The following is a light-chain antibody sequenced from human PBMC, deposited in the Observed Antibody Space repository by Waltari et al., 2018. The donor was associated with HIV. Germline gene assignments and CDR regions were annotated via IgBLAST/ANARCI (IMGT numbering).Light chain of an antibody. CDR2: EDN. J-gene: IGLJ3*02. Sequence: NFMLTQPHSVSESPGKTVTISCTRSSGSIADTYVQWYQQRPGSAPTTVIYEDNQRPSGVPDRFSGSIDSSSNSASLTISGLKTEDEADYYCQSYDSSNQVFGGGTQLTVL. CDR1: SGSIADTY. CDR3: QSYDSSNQV. V-gene: IGLV6-57*03.